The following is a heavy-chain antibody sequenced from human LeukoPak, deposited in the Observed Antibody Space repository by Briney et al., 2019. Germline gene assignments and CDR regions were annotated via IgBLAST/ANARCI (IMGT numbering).Heavy chain of an antibody. V-gene: IGHV1-18*01. CDR2: ISAYNGNT. Sequence: ASVKVSCKASGYTFTSYGISWVRQAPGQGLKWMGWISAYNGNTNYAQKLQGRVTMTTDTSTSTAYMELRSLRSDDTAVYYCAREYSSPYYYYGMDVWGQGTTVTVSS. CDR3: AREYSSPYYYYGMDV. CDR1: GYTFTSYG. D-gene: IGHD6-13*01. J-gene: IGHJ6*02.